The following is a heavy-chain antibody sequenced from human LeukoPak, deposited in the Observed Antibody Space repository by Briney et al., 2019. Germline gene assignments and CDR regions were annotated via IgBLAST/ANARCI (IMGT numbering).Heavy chain of an antibody. V-gene: IGHV3-11*01. D-gene: IGHD3-10*01. CDR2: ISSSGSTI. CDR3: ARDVPRPSGFDL. Sequence: GGSLRLSCAASGFTFSSYAMSWIRQAPGKGLEWVSYISSSGSTIYYADSVKGRFTISRDNAKNSLYLQMNSLRAEDTAVYYCARDVPRPSGFDLWGRGTLVTVSS. CDR1: GFTFSSYA. J-gene: IGHJ2*01.